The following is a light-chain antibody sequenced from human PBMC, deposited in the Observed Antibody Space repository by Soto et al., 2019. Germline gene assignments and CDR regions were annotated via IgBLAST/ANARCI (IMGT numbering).Light chain of an antibody. CDR3: QQSYGSPT. CDR1: QSINKY. CDR2: AAS. J-gene: IGKJ4*01. Sequence: DIQMTQSPSSLSASVGDRVTITCRASQSINKYLNWYQQRPGEAPELLMYAASSLQRGVPSRFSGSGPGTYFTLTITSLQPEDFATYYCQQSYGSPTFGGGTKLEI. V-gene: IGKV1-39*01.